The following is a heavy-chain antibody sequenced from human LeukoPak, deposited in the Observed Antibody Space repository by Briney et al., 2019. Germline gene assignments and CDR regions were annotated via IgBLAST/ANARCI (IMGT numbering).Heavy chain of an antibody. CDR2: MNPNSGNT. CDR3: ASWRDYMTTVTTDY. Sequence: ASVKVSCKASGYTFTNYDINWVRQATGQGLEWMGWMNPNSGNTGYAQKFQGRVTMTRNTSISTAYMELSSLRSEDTAVYYCASWRDYMTTVTTDYWGQGTLVTVSS. V-gene: IGHV1-8*01. J-gene: IGHJ4*02. D-gene: IGHD4-17*01. CDR1: GYTFTNYD.